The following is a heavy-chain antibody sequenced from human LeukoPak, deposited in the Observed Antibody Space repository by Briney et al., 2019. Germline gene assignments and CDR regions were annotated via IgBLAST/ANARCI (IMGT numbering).Heavy chain of an antibody. Sequence: GGSLRLSCAASGFTFSDYYMSWIRQAPGKGLEWVSYISSSGSTIYYADSVKGRFTISRDNSKNTLYLQMNSLRAEDTAVYYCARDLMDTAMGVAFDIWGQGTMVTVSS. J-gene: IGHJ3*02. V-gene: IGHV3-11*04. D-gene: IGHD5-18*01. CDR1: GFTFSDYY. CDR3: ARDLMDTAMGVAFDI. CDR2: ISSSGSTI.